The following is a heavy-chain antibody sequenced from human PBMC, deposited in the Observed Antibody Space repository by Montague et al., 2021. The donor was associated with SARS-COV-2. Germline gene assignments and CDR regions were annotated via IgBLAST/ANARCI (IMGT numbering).Heavy chain of an antibody. CDR2: IFYSGGT. V-gene: IGHV4-59*02. J-gene: IGHJ4*02. CDR1: GDSVNRNY. Sequence: SETLSLTCSVSGDSVNRNYWSWVRQPPGKGLEWLGYIFYSGGTYNPPLNSRVTMSLDTSKNPSSLNLISVTAADTAVYYCAKASRGYGGDFDSWGQGTLVIVSS. D-gene: IGHD4-23*01. CDR3: AKASRGYGGDFDS.